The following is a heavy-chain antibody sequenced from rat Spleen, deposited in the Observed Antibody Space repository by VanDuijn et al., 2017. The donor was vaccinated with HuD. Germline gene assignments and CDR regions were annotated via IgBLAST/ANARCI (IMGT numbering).Heavy chain of an antibody. CDR1: GFTFSNYY. D-gene: IGHD1-4*01. V-gene: IGHV5-27*01. CDR3: TRAYPGPRGDY. CDR2: ISIGGGTT. J-gene: IGHJ2*01. Sequence: EVQLVESGGGLVQPGRSLKLSCAASGFTFSNYYMAWVRQAPTKGLEWVAYISIGGGTTFYRDSVKGRFTISRDDAKRTLYLQMNSLRSEDTATYYCTRAYPGPRGDYWGQGVMVTVSS.